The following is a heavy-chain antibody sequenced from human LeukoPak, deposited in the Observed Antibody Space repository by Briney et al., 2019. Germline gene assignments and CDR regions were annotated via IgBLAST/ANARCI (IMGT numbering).Heavy chain of an antibody. D-gene: IGHD2-2*01. J-gene: IGHJ5*02. CDR1: GGSISSGGYY. Sequence: SETLSLTCTVSGGSISSGGYYWSWIRQHPGKGLEWIGYIYYSGSTYYNPSLKSRVTISVDTSKNQFSLELSSVTAADTAVYYCAREVVVPAAMRWFDPWGQGTLVTVSS. CDR3: AREVVVPAAMRWFDP. V-gene: IGHV4-31*03. CDR2: IYYSGST.